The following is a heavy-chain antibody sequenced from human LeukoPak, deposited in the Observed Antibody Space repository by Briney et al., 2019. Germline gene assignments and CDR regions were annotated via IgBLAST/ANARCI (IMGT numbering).Heavy chain of an antibody. V-gene: IGHV1-8*01. Sequence: ASVKVSCKASGYTFTSYDINWVRQAPGQRLEWIGWMNPNSGNTGYAQKFQGRVTMTRNTSISTAYMELSSLRSEDTAVYYCARGVLRYFDWLSNRRTDAYYFDYWGQGTLVTVSS. CDR2: MNPNSGNT. D-gene: IGHD3-9*01. CDR3: ARGVLRYFDWLSNRRTDAYYFDY. CDR1: GYTFTSYD. J-gene: IGHJ4*02.